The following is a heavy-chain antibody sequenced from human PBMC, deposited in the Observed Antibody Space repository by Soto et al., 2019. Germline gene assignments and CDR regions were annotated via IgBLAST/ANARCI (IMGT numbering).Heavy chain of an antibody. V-gene: IGHV4-30-4*01. CDR2: IYYSGST. J-gene: IGHJ5*02. CDR1: GASISSGDYY. Sequence: PSETLSLTCTVSGASISSGDYYWSWIRQPPGKGLEWIGYIYYSGSTYYNPSLKSRVSISIDMSKNQFSLNLISVTAADTAVYYCARVLREKEPTVWFDPWGQGTLVTVS. D-gene: IGHD3-10*01. CDR3: ARVLREKEPTVWFDP.